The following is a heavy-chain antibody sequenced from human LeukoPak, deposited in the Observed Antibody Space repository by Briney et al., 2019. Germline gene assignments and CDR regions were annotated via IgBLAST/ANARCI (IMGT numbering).Heavy chain of an antibody. CDR2: IYTSGST. CDR1: GGSISSYY. D-gene: IGHD3-22*01. Sequence: SETLSLTSTVSGGSISSYYWSWIRQPAGKGLEWIGRIYTSGSTNYNPSLKSRVTMSVDTSKNQFSLKLSSVTAADTAVYYCARERSVVVITTWSGWFDPWGQGTLVTVSS. J-gene: IGHJ5*02. V-gene: IGHV4-4*07. CDR3: ARERSVVVITTWSGWFDP.